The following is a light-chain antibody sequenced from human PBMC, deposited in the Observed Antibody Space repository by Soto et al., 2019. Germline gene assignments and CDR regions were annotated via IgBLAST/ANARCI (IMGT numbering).Light chain of an antibody. Sequence: EIVLTQSPASLSLSPGERATLSCRASQSISSSLAWYQQKPGQAPRLLIYAASNRATGIPARFSGSGSGTDFTLTISSLEPEDFAVYYCQQRYGSPLTFGGGTRVEIK. J-gene: IGKJ4*01. CDR2: AAS. CDR1: QSISSS. CDR3: QQRYGSPLT. V-gene: IGKV3-11*01.